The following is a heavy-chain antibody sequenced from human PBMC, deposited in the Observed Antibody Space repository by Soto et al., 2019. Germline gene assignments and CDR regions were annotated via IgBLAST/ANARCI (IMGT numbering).Heavy chain of an antibody. CDR1: GLPFSSYW. CDR3: ARDLPSGYACYFDY. Sequence: TGGSLRVSCAASGLPFSSYWMSWVRQAPEKGQEWVANKKQDGSEYYYMDSVRGRFTISRDNAKNSLYLQMNSLRVEDTAVYYCARDLPSGYACYFDYWGRGTLVTVSS. CDR2: KKQDGSEY. D-gene: IGHD5-12*01. J-gene: IGHJ4*02. V-gene: IGHV3-7*01.